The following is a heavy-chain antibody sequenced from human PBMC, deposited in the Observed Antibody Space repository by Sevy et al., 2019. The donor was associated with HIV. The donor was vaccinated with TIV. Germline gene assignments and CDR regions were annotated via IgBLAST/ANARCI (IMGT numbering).Heavy chain of an antibody. D-gene: IGHD2-15*01. CDR3: ARDLYHRATGYCSGGSCRAYYYYYGMDV. CDR1: GYTFTGYY. Sequence: ASVKVSCKASGYTFTGYYMHWVRQAPGQGLEWMGWINPNSGGTNYAQKFQGWVTMTWDTSISTAYMELSRLRSDDTAVYYCARDLYHRATGYCSGGSCRAYYYYYGMDVWGQGTTVTVSS. J-gene: IGHJ6*02. V-gene: IGHV1-2*04. CDR2: INPNSGGT.